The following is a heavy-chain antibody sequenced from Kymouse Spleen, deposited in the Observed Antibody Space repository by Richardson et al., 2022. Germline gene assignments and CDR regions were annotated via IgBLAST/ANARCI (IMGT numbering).Heavy chain of an antibody. J-gene: IGHJ6*02. Sequence: EVQLVESGGGLVQPGGSLRLSCAASGFTFSDHYMDWVRQAPGKGLEWVGRTRNKANSYTTEYAASVKGRFTISRDDSKNSLYLQMNSLKTEDTAVYYCAFSGWDYYYGMDVWGQGTTVTVSS. CDR1: GFTFSDHY. CDR3: AFSGWDYYYGMDV. D-gene: IGHD6-19*01. V-gene: IGHV3-72*01. CDR2: TRNKANSYTT.